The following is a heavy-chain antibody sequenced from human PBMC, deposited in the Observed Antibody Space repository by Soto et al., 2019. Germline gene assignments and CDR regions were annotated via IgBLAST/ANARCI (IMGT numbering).Heavy chain of an antibody. J-gene: IGHJ4*02. V-gene: IGHV1-69*14. CDR2: IVPTVDTS. CDR1: GATFSSYA. D-gene: IGHD3-10*01. Sequence: QVQLVQSGAEVRQPASSVKVSCKTSGATFSSYAITWVRQAPGQGLEWMGGIVPTVDTSTYAQKFQGRVTITADKFTNTVYMELSSLRSDDTAVYYCARSGPPAGYWGQGTLVTVSS. CDR3: ARSGPPAGY.